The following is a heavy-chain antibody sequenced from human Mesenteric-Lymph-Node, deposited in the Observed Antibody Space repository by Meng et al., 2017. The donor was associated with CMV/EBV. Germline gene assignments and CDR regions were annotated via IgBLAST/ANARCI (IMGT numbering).Heavy chain of an antibody. D-gene: IGHD1-14*01. CDR1: GGTFSSYA. V-gene: IGHV1-69*04. Sequence: SGGTFSSYAISWVRQAPGQGLEWMGRVIPILGIANYAQKFQGRVTITANKSTSTAYMELSSLRSEDTAVYYCARARVVVDSFNLDYWGQGTLVTVSS. CDR3: ARARVVVDSFNLDY. CDR2: VIPILGIA. J-gene: IGHJ4*02.